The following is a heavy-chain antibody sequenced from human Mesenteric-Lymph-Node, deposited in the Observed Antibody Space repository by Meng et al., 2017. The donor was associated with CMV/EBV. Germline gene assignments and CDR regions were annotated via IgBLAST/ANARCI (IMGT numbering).Heavy chain of an antibody. CDR3: ARGESEYNFWSIY. CDR1: GYTFTAYY. V-gene: IGHV1-2*02. D-gene: IGHD3-3*01. CDR2: FNPHHSLT. Sequence: KASGYTFTAYYMHWVRQAPGHGLEWMGWFNPHHSLTEHAQKFQGRVTMAGDTSITTAYMELSSLRSDDTAVYYCARGESEYNFWSIYWGQGTLVTVSS. J-gene: IGHJ4*02.